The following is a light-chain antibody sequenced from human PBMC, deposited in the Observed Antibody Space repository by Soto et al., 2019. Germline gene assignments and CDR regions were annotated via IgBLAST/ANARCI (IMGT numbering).Light chain of an antibody. CDR2: GAS. V-gene: IGKV3-20*01. Sequence: EIVMTQSPVTLSVSAGERATLSCRASQSVSIYLDWYQQKPGQAPSLLIYGASRRATGIPDRFSGSGSGTDFTLTISRLEPEDFAVYYCQQYDSSPITFGQGTRLEIK. J-gene: IGKJ5*01. CDR3: QQYDSSPIT. CDR1: QSVSIY.